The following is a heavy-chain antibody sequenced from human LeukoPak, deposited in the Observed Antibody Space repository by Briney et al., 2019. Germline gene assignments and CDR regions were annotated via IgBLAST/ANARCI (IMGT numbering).Heavy chain of an antibody. CDR3: AREGRGYSGYARY. D-gene: IGHD5-12*01. Sequence: SETLSLTCAVYGGSFSGYYWSWIRQPPGKGLEWIGEINHSGSTNYNPSLKSRVTISVDTSKNRFSLKLSSVTAADTAVYYCAREGRGYSGYARYWGQGTLVTVSS. V-gene: IGHV4-34*01. CDR2: INHSGST. CDR1: GGSFSGYY. J-gene: IGHJ4*02.